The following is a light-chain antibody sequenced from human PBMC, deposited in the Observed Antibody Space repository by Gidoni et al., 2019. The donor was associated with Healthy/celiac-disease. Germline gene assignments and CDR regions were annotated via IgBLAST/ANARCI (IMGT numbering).Light chain of an antibody. Sequence: SYEQTQPPSVSVSPGQTASITCAGDKFGDKYACCYQQKPGQSPVMVIYQDSKRPSGIPERFSGSNSGNTATLTISGTQAMDEADYYCQAWDSSTVVFGGGTKLTVL. CDR1: KFGDKY. CDR3: QAWDSSTVV. CDR2: QDS. V-gene: IGLV3-1*01. J-gene: IGLJ2*01.